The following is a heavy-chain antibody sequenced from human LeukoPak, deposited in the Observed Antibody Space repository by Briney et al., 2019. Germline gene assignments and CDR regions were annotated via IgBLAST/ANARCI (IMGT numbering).Heavy chain of an antibody. CDR1: GFTVSSNY. CDR2: IYAGGRT. Sequence: GGSLRLSCVASGFTVSSNYMTWVRQAPGKRLEWVSVIYAGGRTYYADSVKGRFTISRDNSKDTLYLQMNNLRAEDTAVYYCARGRLAASTHAIDCWGQGTLVTVSS. D-gene: IGHD6-6*01. CDR3: ARGRLAASTHAIDC. J-gene: IGHJ4*02. V-gene: IGHV3-53*01.